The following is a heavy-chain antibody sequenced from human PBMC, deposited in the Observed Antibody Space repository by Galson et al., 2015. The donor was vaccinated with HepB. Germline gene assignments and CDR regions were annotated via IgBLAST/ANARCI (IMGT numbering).Heavy chain of an antibody. CDR3: ANLPNYGAYGVNY. D-gene: IGHD4-17*01. J-gene: IGHJ4*02. CDR1: GFTVSNNY. CDR2: IYDTGGT. V-gene: IGHV3-53*01. Sequence: SLRLSCAVSGFTVSNNYMSWVRQAPGRGLEWVSVIYDTGGTYYTESVKGRFTISRDNSKNTLYLQMDRLGAEDTAIYYCANLPNYGAYGVNYWGQGTLVTVSS.